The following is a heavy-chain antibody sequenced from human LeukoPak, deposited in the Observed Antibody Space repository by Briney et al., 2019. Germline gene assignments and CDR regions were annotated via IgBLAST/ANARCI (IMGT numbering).Heavy chain of an antibody. CDR1: GYTFTSYY. CDR2: INPSGGST. D-gene: IGHD2-2*01. CDR3: ARDPQRAYQLLLWEYFDY. J-gene: IGHJ4*02. Sequence: ASVKVSCKASGYTFTSYYMHWVRQAPGQGLEWMGIINPSGGSTSYAQKFQGRVTMTRDMSTSTVYMELSSLRSEDTAVYYCARDPQRAYQLLLWEYFDYWGQGTLVTVSS. V-gene: IGHV1-46*01.